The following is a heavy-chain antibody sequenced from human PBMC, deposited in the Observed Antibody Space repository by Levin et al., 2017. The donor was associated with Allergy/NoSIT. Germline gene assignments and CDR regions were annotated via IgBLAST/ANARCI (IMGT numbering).Heavy chain of an antibody. J-gene: IGHJ4*02. CDR1: GDSVSSNSVS. Sequence: SETLSLTCVISGDSVSSNSVSWNWIRLSPSRGLEWLGRTYYRSKWYRVSAVSMKSRVTVNPDTSKNQFSLQMNSVTPEDTAVYYCARDSGGLLDYWGQGTLVTVSP. D-gene: IGHD2-15*01. CDR3: ARDSGGLLDY. CDR2: TYYRSKWYR. V-gene: IGHV6-1*01.